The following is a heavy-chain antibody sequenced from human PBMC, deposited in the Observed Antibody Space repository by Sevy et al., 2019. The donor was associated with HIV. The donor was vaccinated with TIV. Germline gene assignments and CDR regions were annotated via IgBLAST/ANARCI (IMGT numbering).Heavy chain of an antibody. D-gene: IGHD6-19*01. J-gene: IGHJ3*02. V-gene: IGHV3-48*03. CDR1: GFTFSSYE. CDR3: ARALSAGIAVAGTFDI. Sequence: GGSLRLSCAASGFTFSSYEMNWVRQAPGKGLEWVSYISSSGSTIYYADSVKGRFTISRDNAKNSLYLQMNSLRAEDTAVYYCARALSAGIAVAGTFDIWGQGTMVTVSS. CDR2: ISSSGSTI.